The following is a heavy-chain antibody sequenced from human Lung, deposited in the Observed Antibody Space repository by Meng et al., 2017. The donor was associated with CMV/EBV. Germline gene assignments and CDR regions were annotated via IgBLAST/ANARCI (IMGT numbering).Heavy chain of an antibody. Sequence: CAASGFTLSDAWMSGVRQAPGKGLEWVGRIKSKTDGGTTDYAAPVKGRFTISRDDSKNTLYLQMNSLKTEDTAVYYCTTLAARSEDYWGQGTLVTVSS. CDR1: GFTLSDAW. V-gene: IGHV3-15*01. CDR3: TTLAARSEDY. J-gene: IGHJ4*02. D-gene: IGHD6-6*01. CDR2: IKSKTDGGTT.